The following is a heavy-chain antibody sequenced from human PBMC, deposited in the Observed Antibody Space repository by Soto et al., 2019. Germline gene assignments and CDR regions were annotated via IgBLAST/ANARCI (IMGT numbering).Heavy chain of an antibody. CDR3: ARDRVEYYASRGWYRVDI. J-gene: IGHJ2*01. V-gene: IGHV1-46*01. CDR1: GYTFTSYY. D-gene: IGHD2-15*01. Sequence: ASVKVSCKASGYTFTSYYMHWVRQAPGQGLEWMGIINPSGGSTSYAQKFQGRVTMTRDTSTSTLYMEMSSLRSEDTAVYYCARDRVEYYASRGWYRVDIWGRG. CDR2: INPSGGST.